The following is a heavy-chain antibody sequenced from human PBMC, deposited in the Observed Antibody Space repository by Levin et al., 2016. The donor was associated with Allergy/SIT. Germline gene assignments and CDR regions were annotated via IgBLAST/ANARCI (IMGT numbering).Heavy chain of an antibody. V-gene: IGHV3-7*04. CDR2: IKQDGSEK. Sequence: VRQAPGKGLEWVANIKQDGSEKYYVDSVKGRFTISRDNAKNSLYLQMNSLRAEDTAVYYCARALSQSSSWYEGLYYFDYWGQGTLVTVSS. D-gene: IGHD6-13*01. CDR3: ARALSQSSSWYEGLYYFDY. J-gene: IGHJ4*02.